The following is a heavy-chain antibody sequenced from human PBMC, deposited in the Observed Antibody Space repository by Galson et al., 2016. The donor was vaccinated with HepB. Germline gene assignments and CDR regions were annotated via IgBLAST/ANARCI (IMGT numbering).Heavy chain of an antibody. CDR2: IVPHHNTP. Sequence: SVKVSCKATGVAFSSYVMTWVRQAPGQGLEWMGGIVPHHNTPTYAQQFQGRVTISADESTSTAYMELRSLNSEDTAVYYCERSVTSIRLTDFYYTMAVWGLGTPVIVSS. CDR3: ERSVTSIRLTDFYYTMAV. J-gene: IGHJ6*02. D-gene: IGHD3-16*01. CDR1: GVAFSSYV. V-gene: IGHV1-69*13.